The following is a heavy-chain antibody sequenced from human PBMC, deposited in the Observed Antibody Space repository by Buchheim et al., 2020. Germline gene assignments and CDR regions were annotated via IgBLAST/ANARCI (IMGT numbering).Heavy chain of an antibody. CDR2: ISGSGDST. D-gene: IGHD6-6*01. CDR1: GFTFSSYA. V-gene: IGHV3-23*01. Sequence: EVQLLESGGGLIQPGGSLRLSCAASGFTFSSYAMSWVRQAPGKGLEWVSAISGSGDSTYYADSVKGRFTISRDNSNNTLYLQLHSLRAEDTAVYYCAKATDSSSSSYYYYMDVWGKGTT. CDR3: AKATDSSSSSYYYYMDV. J-gene: IGHJ6*03.